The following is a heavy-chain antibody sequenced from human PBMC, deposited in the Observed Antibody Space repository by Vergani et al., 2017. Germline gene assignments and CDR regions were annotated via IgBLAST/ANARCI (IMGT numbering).Heavy chain of an antibody. CDR1: GVSVSSTAFY. V-gene: IGHV4-61*02. CDR2: IYGSGNI. J-gene: IGHJ5*02. D-gene: IGHD3/OR15-3a*01. CDR3: ARGETRTDWLDP. Sequence: QVQLQESGPGLVKPSQTLSLTCSVSGVSVSSTAFYWNWSRQPAGKGLEWIGRIYGSGNINYNPSLERRVTISRDTSKNQFSLKVHSVTDADTAVYYCARGETRTDWLDPWGQGTQVIVSS.